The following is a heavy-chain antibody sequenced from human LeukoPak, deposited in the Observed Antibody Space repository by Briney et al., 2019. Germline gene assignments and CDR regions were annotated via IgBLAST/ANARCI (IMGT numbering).Heavy chain of an antibody. D-gene: IGHD5-18*01. CDR2: ISGSSDDL. CDR1: GFTFSTHR. J-gene: IGHJ5*02. Sequence: PGGSLRLSCAASGFTFSTHRMNWVRQAPGKGLEWVADISGSSDDLHYADSVKGRFTISRDNSKNSLYLQMNSLRTEDTALYYCAKWDHVDTAMVSWGQGTLVTVSS. CDR3: AKWDHVDTAMVS. V-gene: IGHV3-21*05.